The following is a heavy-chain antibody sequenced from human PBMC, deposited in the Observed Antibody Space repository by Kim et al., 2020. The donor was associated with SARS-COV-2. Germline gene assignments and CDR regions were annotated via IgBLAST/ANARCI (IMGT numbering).Heavy chain of an antibody. J-gene: IGHJ4*02. Sequence: PTLKSRVTISVDTSKNQLSRKRSSVTAADTAVYYCARQAPGGSYSYYFDYWGQGTLVTVSS. D-gene: IGHD1-26*01. V-gene: IGHV4-39*01. CDR3: ARQAPGGSYSYYFDY.